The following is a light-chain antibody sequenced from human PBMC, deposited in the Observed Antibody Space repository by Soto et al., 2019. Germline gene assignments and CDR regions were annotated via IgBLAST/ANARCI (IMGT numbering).Light chain of an antibody. V-gene: IGKV3D-20*01. Sequence: EIVLTQSPDTLSLSPGERATLSCVASQSVSSSYLAWYQQKPGLAPRLLIYDASSRATGIPDRFSGSGSGTDFTLTTSRLEPEDFAVYYCQQYGSSPITFGQGTRLEIK. J-gene: IGKJ5*01. CDR3: QQYGSSPIT. CDR2: DAS. CDR1: QSVSSSY.